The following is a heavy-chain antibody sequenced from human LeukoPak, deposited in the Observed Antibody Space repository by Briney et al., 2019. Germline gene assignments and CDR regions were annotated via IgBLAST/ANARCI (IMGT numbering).Heavy chain of an antibody. CDR3: TRGRAAFAY. Sequence: GGSLRLSCAASGFTFSSYAMSWVRQAPGKALEWVANIKQDGSDKYYVDSVKGRFTISRDNAKSSLYLQVDSLRADDTAVYYCTRGRAAFAYWGQGTLVTVSP. V-gene: IGHV3-7*01. J-gene: IGHJ4*02. CDR2: IKQDGSDK. CDR1: GFTFSSYA.